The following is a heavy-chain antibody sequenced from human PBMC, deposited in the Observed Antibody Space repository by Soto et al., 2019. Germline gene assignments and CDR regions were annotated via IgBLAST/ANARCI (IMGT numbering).Heavy chain of an antibody. CDR3: SSYPACCDSHPHL. D-gene: IGHD3-22*01. CDR1: GFSITNTW. Sequence: EVQLVESGGGLVQPGGSLRLSCAASGFSITNTWMHWVRQAPGKGLEGVGRVKSKADGGTADYVGPVKGRYTVSRNDSKTTQYQKMNSLKMEDTAVYYCSSYPACCDSHPHLCGQGTLVTVSS. V-gene: IGHV3-15*07. CDR2: VKSKADGGTA. J-gene: IGHJ5*02.